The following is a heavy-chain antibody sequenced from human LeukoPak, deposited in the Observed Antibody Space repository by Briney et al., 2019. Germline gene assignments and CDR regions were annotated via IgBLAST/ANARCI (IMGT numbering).Heavy chain of an antibody. CDR1: GFTVSSSY. Sequence: GGSLRLSCADSGFTVSSSYMSWVRQAPGKGLEWLSVIYSGGSTYYAVSVKGRFTISRDNSKNTLYLQMNSLRAEDTAVYYCARVGYGYRLDYDWFDPWGQGTLVTVSS. V-gene: IGHV3-53*01. CDR3: ARVGYGYRLDYDWFDP. CDR2: IYSGGST. D-gene: IGHD5-18*01. J-gene: IGHJ5*02.